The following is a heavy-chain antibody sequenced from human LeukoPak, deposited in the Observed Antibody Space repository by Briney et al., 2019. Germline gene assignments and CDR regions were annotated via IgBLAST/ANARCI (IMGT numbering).Heavy chain of an antibody. D-gene: IGHD3-10*01. CDR2: ISGSGGST. CDR3: AKGILPLDYYGSEQSGTDV. Sequence: PGGSLRLSCAASGFTFSSYAMSWVRQAPGKGLEWVSAISGSGGSTYYADSVKGRFTISRDNSKNTLYLQMNSLRAEDTAVYYCAKGILPLDYYGSEQSGTDVWGQGTTVTVSS. CDR1: GFTFSSYA. V-gene: IGHV3-23*01. J-gene: IGHJ6*02.